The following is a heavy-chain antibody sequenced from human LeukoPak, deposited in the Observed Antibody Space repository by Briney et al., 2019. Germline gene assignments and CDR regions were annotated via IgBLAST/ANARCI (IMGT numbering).Heavy chain of an antibody. D-gene: IGHD3-22*01. J-gene: IGHJ4*02. CDR1: ERTFSSYA. Sequence: GASVKVSCKASERTFSSYAISWVRQAPGQGLEWMGGIIPIFGTANYAQKFQGRVTITADESTSTAYMELSSLRSEDMAVYYCARDPRGDYYSSGYYAPIFFYWGQGTLVTVSS. V-gene: IGHV1-69*13. CDR2: IIPIFGTA. CDR3: ARDPRGDYYSSGYYAPIFFY.